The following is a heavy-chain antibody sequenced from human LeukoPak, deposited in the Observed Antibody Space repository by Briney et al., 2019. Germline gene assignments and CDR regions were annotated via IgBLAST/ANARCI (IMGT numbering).Heavy chain of an antibody. Sequence: PGGSLRLSSAASGFTFSGSAMPWVRQASGKGLEWVGRIRSKANIYATAYAASVKGRFTISRDDSKNTAYLQMNSLKTEDTAVYYCTTMYSSGWFPFDYWGQGTLVTVSS. V-gene: IGHV3-73*01. CDR1: GFTFSGSA. CDR2: IRSKANIYAT. J-gene: IGHJ4*02. D-gene: IGHD6-19*01. CDR3: TTMYSSGWFPFDY.